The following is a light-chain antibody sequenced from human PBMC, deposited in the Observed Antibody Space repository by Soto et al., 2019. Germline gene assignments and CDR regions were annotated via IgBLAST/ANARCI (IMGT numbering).Light chain of an antibody. CDR1: EVIGRY. J-gene: IGKJ1*01. CDR3: QQSDLSPWT. V-gene: IGKV1-39*01. CDR2: QAS. Sequence: DIQMAQSPSTLSASVGDRVTITCRASEVIGRYLNWYQQRPGKAPSLLIYQASRLQSGVPLRFSGRGSGTNFSLTITGLQPDDFGTYYCQQSDLSPWTFGQGTKVDFK.